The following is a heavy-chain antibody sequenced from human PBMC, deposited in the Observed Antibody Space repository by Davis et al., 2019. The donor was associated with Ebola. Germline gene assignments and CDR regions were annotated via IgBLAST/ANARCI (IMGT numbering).Heavy chain of an antibody. CDR2: IYSGGRT. CDR1: GFTVSSNY. J-gene: IGHJ4*02. V-gene: IGHV3-66*01. D-gene: IGHD3-22*01. Sequence: PGGSLRLSCAASGFTVSSNYMSWVRQAPGKGLEWVSVIYSGGRTYYADSVKGRFTISRDNSNNTLYLQMNSLRAEDTAVYYCARAALALRSSGYSYYDYWGQGTLVTVSS. CDR3: ARAALALRSSGYSYYDY.